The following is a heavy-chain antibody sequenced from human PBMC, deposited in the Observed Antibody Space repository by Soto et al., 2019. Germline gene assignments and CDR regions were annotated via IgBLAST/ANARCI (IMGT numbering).Heavy chain of an antibody. CDR3: ARGYYDFWSGYYDFPKNNWFDP. J-gene: IGHJ5*02. D-gene: IGHD3-3*01. V-gene: IGHV4-34*01. Sequence: SETLSLTCAVYGGSFSGYYWSWTRQPPGKGLEWIGEINHSGSTNYNPSLKSRVTISVDTSKNQFSLKLSSVTAADTAVYYCARGYYDFWSGYYDFPKNNWFDPWGQGTLVTVSS. CDR2: INHSGST. CDR1: GGSFSGYY.